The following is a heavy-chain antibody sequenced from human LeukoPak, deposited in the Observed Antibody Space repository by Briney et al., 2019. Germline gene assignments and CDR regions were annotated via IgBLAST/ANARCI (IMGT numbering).Heavy chain of an antibody. CDR2: IYPSDSDT. CDR3: ARGGNSNLNWFDP. Sequence: GESLKISCKASGYSPTTWWIGWVRQMPGKGLEWIGIIYPSDSDTRCSPSLQGQVTISADKSISTAYLQWSSLKASDTAMYYCARGGNSNLNWFDPWGQGTLVTVSS. J-gene: IGHJ5*02. CDR1: GYSPTTWW. D-gene: IGHD4-23*01. V-gene: IGHV5-51*01.